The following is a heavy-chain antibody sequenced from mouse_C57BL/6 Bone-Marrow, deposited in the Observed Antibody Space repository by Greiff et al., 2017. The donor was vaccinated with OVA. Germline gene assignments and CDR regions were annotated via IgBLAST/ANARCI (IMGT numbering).Heavy chain of an antibody. D-gene: IGHD2-3*01. CDR2: IRNKANGYTT. Sequence: EVQGVESGGGLVQPGGSLSLSCAASGFTFTDYYMSWVRQPPGKALEWLGFIRNKANGYTTEYSASVKGRFTISRDNSQSILYLQMNALRAEDSATYYCARLFYDGSPAMDYWGQGTSVTVSS. J-gene: IGHJ4*01. V-gene: IGHV7-3*01. CDR3: ARLFYDGSPAMDY. CDR1: GFTFTDYY.